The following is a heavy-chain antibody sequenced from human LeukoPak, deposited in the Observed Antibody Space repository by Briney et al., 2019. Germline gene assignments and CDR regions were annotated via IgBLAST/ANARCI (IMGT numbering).Heavy chain of an antibody. CDR2: ISAYNGNT. J-gene: IGHJ4*02. Sequence: ASVKVSCKASGYTFTSYGISWVRQATGQGLEWMGWISAYNGNTNYAQKLQGRVTMTTDTSTSTAYMELRSLRSDDTAVYYCARYCSGGSCYHRVDYWGQGTLVTVSS. V-gene: IGHV1-18*01. D-gene: IGHD2-15*01. CDR3: ARYCSGGSCYHRVDY. CDR1: GYTFTSYG.